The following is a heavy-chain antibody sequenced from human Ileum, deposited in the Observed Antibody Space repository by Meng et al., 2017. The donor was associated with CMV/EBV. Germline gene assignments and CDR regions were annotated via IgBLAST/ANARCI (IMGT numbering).Heavy chain of an antibody. V-gene: IGHV4-39*07. D-gene: IGHD2-21*02. J-gene: IGHJ5*02. CDR1: GRSTSTRSSY. Sequence: QSGPARGVPSETLFITCTFSGRSTSTRSSYGGWIRQPPGKEMEWIGSIYYSGTPYYNPSLKTRVTISVDTSKNQFSLKLNSVTAADTAIYYCARPDYCRSDSCSWFDPWGQGTLVTVSS. CDR3: ARPDYCRSDSCSWFDP. CDR2: IYYSGTP.